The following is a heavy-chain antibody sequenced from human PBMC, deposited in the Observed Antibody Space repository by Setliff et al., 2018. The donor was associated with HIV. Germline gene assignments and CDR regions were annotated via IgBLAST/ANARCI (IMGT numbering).Heavy chain of an antibody. CDR2: IYPGDSDT. CDR3: ARGATGNLEALDI. CDR1: GYSFTDSW. D-gene: IGHD6-13*01. Sequence: GESLKISCKGSGYSFTDSWIGWVRQMPGKGLEWMGIIYPGDSDTRYSPSFQGQVTISADKSINTAYLQWTSLKASGTAMYYCARGATGNLEALDIWGQGTMVTVSS. J-gene: IGHJ3*02. V-gene: IGHV5-51*01.